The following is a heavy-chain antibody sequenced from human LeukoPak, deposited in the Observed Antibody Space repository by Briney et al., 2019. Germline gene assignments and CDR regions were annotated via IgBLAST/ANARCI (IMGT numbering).Heavy chain of an antibody. CDR1: GDSVSSTSVA. CDR2: TYYRSKWYN. Sequence: SQTLSLTCAISGDSVSSTSVAWNWIRQSPSRGLEWLGRTYYRSKWYNEYAVSVKGRININPDPSKNQFSLQLNSVTPEDTAVYYCALARSEYHYGMDVRGQGASVTVSS. CDR3: ALARSEYHYGMDV. V-gene: IGHV6-1*01. J-gene: IGHJ6*02.